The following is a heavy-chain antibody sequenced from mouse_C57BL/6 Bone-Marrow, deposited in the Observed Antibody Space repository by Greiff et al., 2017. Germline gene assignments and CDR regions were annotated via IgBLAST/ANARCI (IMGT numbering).Heavy chain of an antibody. CDR2: IHPNSGST. CDR3: ASRYGSFYAMDY. V-gene: IGHV1-64*01. J-gene: IGHJ4*01. D-gene: IGHD1-1*01. CDR1: GYTFTSYW. Sequence: QVQLQQPGAELVKPGASVKLSCKASGYTFTSYWMHWVKQRPGQGLEWIGMIHPNSGSTNYNEKFKSKATLTVDKASSTAYMQLSSLTSEDSAVYYCASRYGSFYAMDYWGQGTSVTVAS.